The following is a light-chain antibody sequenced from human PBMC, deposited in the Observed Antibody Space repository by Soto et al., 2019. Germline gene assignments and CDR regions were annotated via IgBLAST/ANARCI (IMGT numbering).Light chain of an antibody. J-gene: IGKJ1*01. CDR1: QSVSSNF. V-gene: IGKV3-20*01. CDR2: GAS. CDR3: HQYGSSPAT. Sequence: EIVLTQSPGTLSLSPGERAALSCRASQSVSSNFLAWYQQKPGQAPRLLIYGASNRATAIPDRFSGSGSGTDFTLTFSRLEPEDFAVYYCHQYGSSPATFGQGTKVDIK.